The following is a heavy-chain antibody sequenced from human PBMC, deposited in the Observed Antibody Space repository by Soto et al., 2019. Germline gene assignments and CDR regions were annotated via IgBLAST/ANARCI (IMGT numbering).Heavy chain of an antibody. J-gene: IGHJ3*02. Sequence: EVQLVESGGGLVQPGGSLRLSCAASGFTVSSNYMSWVRRAPGKGLQWASVFYSDDSTYYADSVKGRFTISRHNSKNTLYLQMNSLRAEDTAVYYCATHLTYHYDSSGKGIDAFDIWGQGTMVTVSS. V-gene: IGHV3-53*04. D-gene: IGHD3-22*01. CDR2: FYSDDST. CDR3: ATHLTYHYDSSGKGIDAFDI. CDR1: GFTVSSNY.